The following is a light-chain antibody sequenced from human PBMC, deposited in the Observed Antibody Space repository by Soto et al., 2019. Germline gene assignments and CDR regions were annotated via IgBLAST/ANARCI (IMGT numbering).Light chain of an antibody. CDR1: QSISSY. CDR3: QQSFSVPIT. Sequence: DIQMPQSPSSLSASVGDRLTITCRASQSISSYLNWYQQKPGKAPERLIYAASTLQSGLPSRFSGSGSGTDFTLTIISLQPEDFATYYCQQSFSVPITFGQGTRLEIK. CDR2: AAS. J-gene: IGKJ5*01. V-gene: IGKV1-39*01.